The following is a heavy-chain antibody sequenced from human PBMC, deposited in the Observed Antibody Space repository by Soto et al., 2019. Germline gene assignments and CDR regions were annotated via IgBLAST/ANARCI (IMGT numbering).Heavy chain of an antibody. D-gene: IGHD6-6*01. V-gene: IGHV3-21*01. CDR3: ARDSSTGFTTDP. J-gene: IGHJ5*02. Sequence: EVQLVESGGGLVKPGGSLRLSCAASGFTFSSYSMNWVRQAPGKGLEWVSSISSSSSYIYYADSVKGRFTISRHNAKTPRLPQMHSLRAEGTAVYYWARDSSTGFTTDPWGQGTLVTVPS. CDR1: GFTFSSYS. CDR2: ISSSSSYI.